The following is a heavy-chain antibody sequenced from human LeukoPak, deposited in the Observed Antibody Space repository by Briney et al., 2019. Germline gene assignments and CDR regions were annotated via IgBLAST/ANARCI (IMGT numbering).Heavy chain of an antibody. Sequence: KTSETLSLTCTVSGGSISSYYWSWIRQPPGKGLEWIGYIYYSGSTNYNPSLKSRVTISVDTSKNQFSLKLSSVTAADTAVYYCARARSGSSYYYYYMDVWGKGTTVTVSS. CDR3: ARARSGSSYYYYYMDV. V-gene: IGHV4-59*01. CDR2: IYYSGST. CDR1: GGSISSYY. J-gene: IGHJ6*03. D-gene: IGHD1-26*01.